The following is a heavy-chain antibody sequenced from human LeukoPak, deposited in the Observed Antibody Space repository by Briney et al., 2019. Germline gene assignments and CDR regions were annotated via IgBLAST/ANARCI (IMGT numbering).Heavy chain of an antibody. D-gene: IGHD6-19*01. CDR3: ARDWGYSSGWYGY. Sequence: SETLSLTCTVSGYSISSGYYWGWIRQPPGKGLEWIGSIYHSGSTYYNPSLKSRVTISVDTSKNQFSLKLSSVTAADTAVYYCARDWGYSSGWYGYWGQGTLVTVSS. CDR2: IYHSGST. CDR1: GYSISSGYY. V-gene: IGHV4-38-2*02. J-gene: IGHJ4*02.